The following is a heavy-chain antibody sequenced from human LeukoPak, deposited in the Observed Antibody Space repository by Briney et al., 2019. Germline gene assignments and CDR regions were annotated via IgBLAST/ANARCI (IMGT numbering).Heavy chain of an antibody. CDR2: LSAYNGNT. Sequence: ASVKVSCKASGYTFTSYGISWVRQAPGQGLEWMGWLSAYNGNTNYAQKLQGRVTMTSDTSTSTAYMELRSLRSDDTAVYYCARGGGAEADYSYYYMDVWGKGTTVTVSS. J-gene: IGHJ6*03. CDR3: ARGGGAEADYSYYYMDV. V-gene: IGHV1-18*01. CDR1: GYTFTSYG. D-gene: IGHD2-15*01.